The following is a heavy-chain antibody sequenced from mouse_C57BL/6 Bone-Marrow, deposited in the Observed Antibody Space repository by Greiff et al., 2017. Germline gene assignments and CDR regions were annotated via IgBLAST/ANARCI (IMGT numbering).Heavy chain of an antibody. CDR2: IYPRSGNT. Sequence: VKLQESGAELARPGASVKLSCTASGYTFTSYGISWVKQRTGQGLEWIGEIYPRSGNTYYNEKFKGKATLTADKSSSTAYMELRSLTSEDAAVYFCALYDEDYWGQGTTLTVSS. V-gene: IGHV1-81*01. CDR1: GYTFTSYG. CDR3: ALYDEDY. D-gene: IGHD2-12*01. J-gene: IGHJ2*01.